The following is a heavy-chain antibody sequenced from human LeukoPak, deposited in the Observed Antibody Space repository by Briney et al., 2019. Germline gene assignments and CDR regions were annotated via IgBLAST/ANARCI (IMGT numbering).Heavy chain of an antibody. V-gene: IGHV3-53*01. D-gene: IGHD1-20*01. J-gene: IGHJ4*02. CDR3: ARYLTGSFDY. CDR1: GFTFSSYS. CDR2: IYSGGST. Sequence: GGSLRLSCAASGFTFSSYSMNWVRQAPGKGLEWVSVIYSGGSTYYADSVKGRFTISRDISKNTLYLQMNSLRAEDTAVYYCARYLTGSFDYWGQGTLVTVSS.